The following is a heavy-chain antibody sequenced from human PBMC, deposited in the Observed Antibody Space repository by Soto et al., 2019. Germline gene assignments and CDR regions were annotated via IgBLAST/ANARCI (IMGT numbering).Heavy chain of an antibody. J-gene: IGHJ2*01. CDR1: GGSISSGGYY. Sequence: QVQLQESGPGLVKPSQTLSLTCTVSGGSISSGGYYWSWIRQHPGKGLEWIGYIYYSGSTYYNPSLKSRVTISVDTSKNQFSLKLSSVTAADTAVYYCARAVNDYCSSTSCHWYFDLWGRGTLVTVSS. V-gene: IGHV4-31*03. CDR3: ARAVNDYCSSTSCHWYFDL. D-gene: IGHD2-2*01. CDR2: IYYSGST.